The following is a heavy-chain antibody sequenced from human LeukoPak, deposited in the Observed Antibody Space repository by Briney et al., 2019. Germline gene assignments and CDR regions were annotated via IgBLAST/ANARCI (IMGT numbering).Heavy chain of an antibody. Sequence: SGPTLVKPTETLTLTCSFSGFSLTSRPVGVGWIRQPPGKALEWLGVDYWDDDNRYNPFLKRRLTVTKDTSKNQVVLTMTNMDPVDTGTYHCAHRRDYNGDWDGGLFDFWGQGILVTVSS. CDR2: DYWDDDN. CDR3: AHRRDYNGDWDGGLFDF. V-gene: IGHV2-5*02. CDR1: GFSLTSRPVG. J-gene: IGHJ4*02. D-gene: IGHD2-21*02.